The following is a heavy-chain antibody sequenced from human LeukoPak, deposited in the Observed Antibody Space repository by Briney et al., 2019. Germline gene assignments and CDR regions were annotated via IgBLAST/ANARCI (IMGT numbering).Heavy chain of an antibody. Sequence: GGSLRLSCAASGFTFSSYDMSWVRQAPGKGLEWVSAISGSGGSTYYADSVKGRFTISRDNTKNTLYLQMNSLRAEDTAVYYCAKSLNWNDGSFDYWGQGTLVTVSS. J-gene: IGHJ4*02. CDR2: ISGSGGST. V-gene: IGHV3-23*01. CDR1: GFTFSSYD. D-gene: IGHD1-20*01. CDR3: AKSLNWNDGSFDY.